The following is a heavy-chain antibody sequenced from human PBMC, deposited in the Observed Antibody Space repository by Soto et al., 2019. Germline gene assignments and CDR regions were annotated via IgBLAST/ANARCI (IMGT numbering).Heavy chain of an antibody. Sequence: VQLVESGGGVVQPGRSLRLSCAASGFTFSSYAMHWVRQAPGKGLEWVAVISYDGSNKYYADSVKGRFTISRDNSKNTLYLQMNSLRAEDTAVYYCAREKAAAGTNWFDPWGQGTLVTVSS. V-gene: IGHV3-30-3*01. CDR1: GFTFSSYA. CDR2: ISYDGSNK. D-gene: IGHD6-13*01. J-gene: IGHJ5*02. CDR3: AREKAAAGTNWFDP.